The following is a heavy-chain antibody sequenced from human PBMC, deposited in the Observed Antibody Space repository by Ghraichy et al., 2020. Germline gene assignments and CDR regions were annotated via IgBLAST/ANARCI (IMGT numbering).Heavy chain of an antibody. CDR3: ARGALLYYYSTVTTPNHYKFDY. D-gene: IGHD4-11*01. V-gene: IGHV4-34*01. Sequence: SETLSLTCAVYGGSFSGYYWSWIRQPPGKGLEWIGEINHSGSTNYNPSLKSRVTISVDTSKNQFSLKLSSVTAADTAVYYCARGALLYYYSTVTTPNHYKFDYWGQGTLVTVSS. CDR1: GGSFSGYY. J-gene: IGHJ4*02. CDR2: INHSGST.